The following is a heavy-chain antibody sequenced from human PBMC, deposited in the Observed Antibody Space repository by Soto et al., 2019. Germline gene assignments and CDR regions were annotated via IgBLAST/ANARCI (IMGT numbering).Heavy chain of an antibody. V-gene: IGHV4-59*01. D-gene: IGHD6-19*01. CDR3: AGGYNSAWSDYFDY. J-gene: IGHJ4*02. CDR1: GVSISSYY. CDR2: IYYSGST. Sequence: SETLSLTCTVSGVSISSYYWNWIRQPPGKGLEWIGYIYYSGSTHYNPSLKSRVAISVDTSKNQLSLRLSSVTAADTAVYYCAGGYNSAWSDYFDYWGQGTVVTFSS.